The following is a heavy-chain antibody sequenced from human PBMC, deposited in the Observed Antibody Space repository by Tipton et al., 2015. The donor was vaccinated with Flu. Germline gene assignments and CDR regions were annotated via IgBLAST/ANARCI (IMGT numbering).Heavy chain of an antibody. CDR1: GGSISSGSYY. Sequence: TLSLTCTVSGGSISSGSYYWSWIRQPAGKGLEWIGRIYTSGSTNYSPSLRSRVTISVDTSKNQFSLKLSSVTAADTAVYYCAREGHSSGWYDWGQGTLVTVSS. J-gene: IGHJ4*02. V-gene: IGHV4-61*02. D-gene: IGHD6-19*01. CDR3: AREGHSSGWYD. CDR2: IYTSGST.